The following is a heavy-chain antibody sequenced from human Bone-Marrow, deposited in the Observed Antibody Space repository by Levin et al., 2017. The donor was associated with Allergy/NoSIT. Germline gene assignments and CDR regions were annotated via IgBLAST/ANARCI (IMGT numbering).Heavy chain of an antibody. CDR3: ARDLGFYGRNGWRTTAGSDP. CDR2: INPNIGDT. J-gene: IGHJ5*02. Sequence: AASVKVSCKASGYSFTGYYIHWVRQAPGQGLEWMGRINPNIGDTSYAQKFQGRVSVTRDTSISTVYMELRRLRSDDTAVYYCARDLGFYGRNGWRTTAGSDPWGQGTLVSVSS. V-gene: IGHV1-2*06. CDR1: GYSFTGYY. D-gene: IGHD2/OR15-2a*01.